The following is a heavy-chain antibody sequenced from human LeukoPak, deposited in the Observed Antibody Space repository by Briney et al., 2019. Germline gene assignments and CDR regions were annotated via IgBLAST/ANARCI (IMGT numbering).Heavy chain of an antibody. Sequence: ASVKVSCKASGYTVTSYGISWVRQAPGQGLEWRGWISAYNGNTNYAQKLQGRVTMTTDTSTSTAYMELRSLRSDDTAVYYCARDSKGSSWSYYYYYLDVWGKGTTVTISS. D-gene: IGHD6-13*01. CDR3: ARDSKGSSWSYYYYYLDV. CDR2: ISAYNGNT. J-gene: IGHJ6*03. CDR1: GYTVTSYG. V-gene: IGHV1-18*01.